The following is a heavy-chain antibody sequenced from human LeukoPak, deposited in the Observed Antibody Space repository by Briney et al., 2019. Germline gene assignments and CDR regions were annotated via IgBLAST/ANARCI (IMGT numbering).Heavy chain of an antibody. CDR1: GGSISSFY. CDR3: ARGGEWLRGYMDV. Sequence: PSETLSLNCTVSGGSISSFYWSWLRQPPGKGLEWIGYIYYSGSTNYNPSLKSRVTISVDTSKNQFSLKLSSVTAADTAVYYCARGGEWLRGYMDVWGKGTTVTVSS. D-gene: IGHD3-16*01. V-gene: IGHV4-59*01. CDR2: IYYSGST. J-gene: IGHJ6*03.